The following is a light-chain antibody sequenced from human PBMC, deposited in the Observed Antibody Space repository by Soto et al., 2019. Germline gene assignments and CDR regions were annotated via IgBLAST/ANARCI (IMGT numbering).Light chain of an antibody. V-gene: IGLV2-23*01. CDR3: CSYVGATNYV. Sequence: QSVLTQPASVSGSPGQSITISCTGTSSTVGGFNVVSWYQQHPGKAPKVIIYEGIKRPSGVSNRFSGSNSGSTASLTISGLQAEDEAAYYCCSYVGATNYVFGTGTKVT. CDR2: EGI. J-gene: IGLJ1*01. CDR1: SSTVGGFNV.